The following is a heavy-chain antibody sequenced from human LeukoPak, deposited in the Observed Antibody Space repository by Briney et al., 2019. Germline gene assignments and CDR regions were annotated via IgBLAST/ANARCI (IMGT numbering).Heavy chain of an antibody. V-gene: IGHV1-2*02. CDR3: ARVAIFGVVIIPYFDY. CDR1: GYTFTGYY. Sequence: GASVKVSCKASGYTFTGYYMHWVRQAPGQGLEWMGWINPNSGGTNYAQKFQGRVTMTRDTSISTAYMELSRLRSDDTAVYYCARVAIFGVVIIPYFDYWGQGTLVTASS. J-gene: IGHJ4*02. D-gene: IGHD3-3*01. CDR2: INPNSGGT.